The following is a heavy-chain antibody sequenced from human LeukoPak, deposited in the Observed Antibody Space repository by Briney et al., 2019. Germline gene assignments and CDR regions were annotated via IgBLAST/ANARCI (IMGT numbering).Heavy chain of an antibody. Sequence: SETLSLTCTVSGGSISSYYWSWIRQPPGKWLEWIGSIYYSGSTYYNPSLKSRVTISVDTSKNQFSLKLSSVTAADTAVYYCARDSSTVVTAPFDPWGQGTLVTVSS. D-gene: IGHD4-23*01. CDR2: IYYSGST. CDR3: ARDSSTVVTAPFDP. V-gene: IGHV4-59*12. CDR1: GGSISSYY. J-gene: IGHJ5*02.